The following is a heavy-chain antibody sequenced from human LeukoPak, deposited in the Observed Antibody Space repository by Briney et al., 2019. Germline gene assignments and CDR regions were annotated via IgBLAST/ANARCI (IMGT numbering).Heavy chain of an antibody. V-gene: IGHV3-11*01. CDR3: ATDGAGFDT. CDR1: GLTFSDYY. J-gene: IGHJ5*02. Sequence: KPGGSLRLSCAASGLTFSDYYMSWIRQAPGKGPEWLSYINIGGTNTHYADSVKGRFTISRDNAKKSLYLEMTNLRAEDTAVYYCATDGAGFDTWGQGVLVTVSS. CDR2: INIGGTNT.